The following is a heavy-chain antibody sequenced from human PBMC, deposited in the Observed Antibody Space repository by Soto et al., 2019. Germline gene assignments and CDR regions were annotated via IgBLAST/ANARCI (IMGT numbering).Heavy chain of an antibody. CDR1: GFTFSDYY. Sequence: PGGSLRLSCAASGFTFSDYYMSRIRQAPGKGLEWVSYISSSNNTIYYADSVKGRFTISRDNAKNSLYLQMNSLRAEDTAVYYCARDGSPYYYDSSGQLDYWGQGTLVTVSS. D-gene: IGHD3-22*01. V-gene: IGHV3-11*01. J-gene: IGHJ4*02. CDR3: ARDGSPYYYDSSGQLDY. CDR2: ISSSNNTI.